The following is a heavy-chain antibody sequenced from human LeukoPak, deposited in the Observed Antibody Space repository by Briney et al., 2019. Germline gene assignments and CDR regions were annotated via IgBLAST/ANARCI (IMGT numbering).Heavy chain of an antibody. V-gene: IGHV3-49*04. D-gene: IGHD1-1*01. J-gene: IGHJ6*02. CDR1: GFTFGDHA. CDR3: ARGPIQLWIHNAMDV. Sequence: GGSLRLSCTGSGFTFGDHAMSWVRQAPGKGLEWVGFIRSKAYRGTTGYAASEKGRFTISRDDSASIAYLQMNSLKTEDTAVYYCARGPIQLWIHNAMDVWGQGTTVTVSS. CDR2: IRSKAYRGTT.